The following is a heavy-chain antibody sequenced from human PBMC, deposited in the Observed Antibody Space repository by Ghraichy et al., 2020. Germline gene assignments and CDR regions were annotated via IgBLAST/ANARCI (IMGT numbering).Heavy chain of an antibody. CDR3: ARRGYYDSSGYPIDY. J-gene: IGHJ4*02. D-gene: IGHD3-22*01. CDR1: GGSFSGYY. V-gene: IGHV4-34*01. Sequence: LSLTCAVYGGSFSGYYWSWIRQPPGKGLEWIGEINHSGSTNYNPSLKSRVTISVDTSKNQFSLKLSSVTAADTAVYYCARRGYYDSSGYPIDYWGQGTLVTVSS. CDR2: INHSGST.